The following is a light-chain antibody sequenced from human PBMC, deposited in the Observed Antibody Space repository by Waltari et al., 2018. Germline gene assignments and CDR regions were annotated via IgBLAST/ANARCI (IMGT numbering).Light chain of an antibody. J-gene: IGKJ4*01. Sequence: EIVLTQSPGTLSLSPGERATLSCRASQSVSNNFLNWYQQKPGQAPRLLIYVASSRATVIPDRFSGSGSGTDFTLTISRLEPEDFAVYYCQQYDSIVLTFGGGTKVEI. CDR2: VAS. CDR3: QQYDSIVLT. V-gene: IGKV3-20*01. CDR1: QSVSNNF.